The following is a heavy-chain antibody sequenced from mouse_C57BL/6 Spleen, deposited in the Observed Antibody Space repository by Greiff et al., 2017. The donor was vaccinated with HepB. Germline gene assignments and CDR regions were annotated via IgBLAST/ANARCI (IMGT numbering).Heavy chain of an antibody. CDR2: ISNLAYSI. D-gene: IGHD4-1*01. CDR1: GFTFSDYG. J-gene: IGHJ2*01. Sequence: EVQLVESGGGLVQPGGSLKLSCAASGFTFSDYGMAWVRQAPRKGPEWVAFISNLAYSIYYADTVTGRFTISRENAKNTLYLEMSSLRSEDTAMYYCARLGTGTKGYYFDYWGQGTTLTVSS. CDR3: ARLGTGTKGYYFDY. V-gene: IGHV5-15*01.